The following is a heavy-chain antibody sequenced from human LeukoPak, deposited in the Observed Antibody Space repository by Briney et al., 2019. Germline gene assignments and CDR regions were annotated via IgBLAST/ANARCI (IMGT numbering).Heavy chain of an antibody. CDR2: INPSGGST. CDR1: GYTFTSYY. J-gene: IGHJ5*02. V-gene: IGHV1-46*01. CDR3: AIERYYYDSSGYSRESWFDP. Sequence: ASVKVSCKASGYTFTSYYMHWVRQAPGQGLEWMGFINPSGGSTNYAQKFQGRVTITRNTSISTAYMELSSLRSEDTAVYYCAIERYYYDSSGYSRESWFDPWGQGTLVTVSS. D-gene: IGHD3-22*01.